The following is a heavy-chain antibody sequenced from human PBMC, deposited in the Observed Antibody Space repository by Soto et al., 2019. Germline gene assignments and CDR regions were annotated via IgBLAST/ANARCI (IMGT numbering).Heavy chain of an antibody. CDR2: IYWDDDK. Sequence: QITLKESGPTLVKPTQTLTLTCTFSGFSLTTSGVGVGWIRQPPGKALEWLALIYWDDDKRYSPSLKSRPTSTKDNSINQVVLTLTIMEPADTATYFCANRTTTVTWWFDPWGQGTLVTVST. CDR3: ANRTTTVTWWFDP. D-gene: IGHD4-17*01. J-gene: IGHJ5*02. V-gene: IGHV2-5*02. CDR1: GFSLTTSGVG.